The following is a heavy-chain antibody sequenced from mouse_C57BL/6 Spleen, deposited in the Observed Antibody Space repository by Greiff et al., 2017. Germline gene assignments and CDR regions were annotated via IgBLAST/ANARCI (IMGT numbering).Heavy chain of an antibody. V-gene: IGHV1-15*01. CDR1: GYTFTDYE. CDR2: IDPETGGT. CDR3: TREGAYGYGYYFDY. D-gene: IGHD2-2*01. J-gene: IGHJ2*01. Sequence: QVQLQQSGAELVRPGASVTLSCKASGYTFTDYEMHWVKQTPVHGLEWIGAIDPETGGTAYNQKFKGKAILTADKSSSTAYMELRSLTSEDSAVYYCTREGAYGYGYYFDYWGQGTTLTVSS.